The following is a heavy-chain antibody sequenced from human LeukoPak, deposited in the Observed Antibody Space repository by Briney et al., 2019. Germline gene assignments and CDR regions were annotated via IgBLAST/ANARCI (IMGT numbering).Heavy chain of an antibody. D-gene: IGHD7-27*01. CDR2: ISSSGTTI. CDR1: RFTFNSYE. CDR3: VRDLHWGGFDV. V-gene: IGHV3-48*03. J-gene: IGHJ3*01. Sequence: PGGSLRLSCAASRFTFNSYEMNWVRQAPGRGLEWVSYISSSGTTIYYADSVMGRFSISRDNPKSTVSLQMSSLRAEDTALYYCVRDLHWGGFDVWGQGTMVTVSS.